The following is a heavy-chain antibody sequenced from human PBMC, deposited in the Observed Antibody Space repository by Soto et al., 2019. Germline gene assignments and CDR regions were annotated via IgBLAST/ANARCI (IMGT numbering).Heavy chain of an antibody. D-gene: IGHD3-22*01. CDR1: GGSISSYY. J-gene: IGHJ4*02. CDR3: AGTSYYYDSSGLFDY. V-gene: IGHV4-59*01. Sequence: SSETLSLTCTVSGGSISSYYWSWIRQPPGKGLEWIGYIYYSGSTNYNPSLKSRVTISVDTSKNQFSLKLSSVTAADTAVYYCAGTSYYYDSSGLFDYWGQGTLVTVSS. CDR2: IYYSGST.